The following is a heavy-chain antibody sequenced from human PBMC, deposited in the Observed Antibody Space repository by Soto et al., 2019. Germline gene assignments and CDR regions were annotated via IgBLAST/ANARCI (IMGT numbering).Heavy chain of an antibody. CDR3: AKPDYVWGSYRTYFDY. J-gene: IGHJ4*02. CDR1: GFTFSSYA. V-gene: IGHV3-23*01. CDR2: ISGSGGST. D-gene: IGHD3-16*02. Sequence: EVQLLESGGGLVQPGGSLRLSCAASGFTFSSYAMSWVRQAPGKGLEWVSAISGSGGSTYYADSVKGRFTISRDNSKNTLYLQMNSLRAEDTAVYYCAKPDYVWGSYRTYFDYWGQGTLVTVSS.